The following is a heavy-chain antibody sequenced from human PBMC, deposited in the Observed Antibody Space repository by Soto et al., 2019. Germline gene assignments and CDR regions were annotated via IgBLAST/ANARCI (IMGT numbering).Heavy chain of an antibody. J-gene: IGHJ5*02. CDR1: GGSISSGGYY. CDR2: IYYSWST. D-gene: IGHD3-16*01. CDR3: ASVGGINWFDP. Sequence: QVQLQESGPGLVKPSQTLSLTCTVSGGSISSGGYYWSWIRQHPGKGLEWIGYIYYSWSTYYNPSLKXRXTXSXHTSENQCSLKLSSVTAADTAVYYCASVGGINWFDPWGQGTLVTVSS. V-gene: IGHV4-31*03.